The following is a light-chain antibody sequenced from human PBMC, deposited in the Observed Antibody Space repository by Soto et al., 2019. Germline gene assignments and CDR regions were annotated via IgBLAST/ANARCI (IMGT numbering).Light chain of an antibody. CDR2: GAS. Sequence: EVVMRHSPATLSVSPLERASLSFMASQSVSINLAWYQQKPGQAPRLLIHGASTRAIGIPARFSGSGSGTDFTLTITSLEPEDFAVYYCQHYESSSSITFGHGTRLEIK. V-gene: IGKV3-15*01. CDR1: QSVSIN. J-gene: IGKJ5*01. CDR3: QHYESSSSIT.